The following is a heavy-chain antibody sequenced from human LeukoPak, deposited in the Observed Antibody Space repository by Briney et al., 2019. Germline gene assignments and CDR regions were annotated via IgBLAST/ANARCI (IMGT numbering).Heavy chain of an antibody. Sequence: GGSLRLSCAASGFTFSSYAMSWVRQAPGKGLEWVSAMGGSGCSTYYADSVKGRFTISRDNSKNTLYLQMNSLRAEDTAVYYCAKDLTRPDDYSNYFYYYYHMDVWGKGTTVTVSS. J-gene: IGHJ6*03. CDR1: GFTFSSYA. D-gene: IGHD4-11*01. CDR2: MGGSGCST. V-gene: IGHV3-23*01. CDR3: AKDLTRPDDYSNYFYYYYHMDV.